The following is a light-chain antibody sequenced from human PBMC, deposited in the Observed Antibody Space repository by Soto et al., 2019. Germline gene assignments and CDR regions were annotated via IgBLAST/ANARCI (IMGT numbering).Light chain of an antibody. CDR3: SSYRSSTTFV. CDR1: SSDVGAYNY. J-gene: IGLJ1*01. CDR2: EVR. Sequence: QSALTQPASVSGSPGQSITISCTGTSSDVGAYNYVSWYQQYPGEAPKVIIFEVRKRPSGVSNRFSGSKSGDTASLTISGLQAEDEADYYCSSYRSSTTFVFGTGTKVTV. V-gene: IGLV2-14*01.